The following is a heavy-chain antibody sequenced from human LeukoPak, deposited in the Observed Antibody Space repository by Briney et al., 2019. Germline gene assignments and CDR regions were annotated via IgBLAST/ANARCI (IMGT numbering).Heavy chain of an antibody. CDR1: GFTFDDYA. CDR3: AKRLRGDSSSWYYFDY. J-gene: IGHJ4*02. D-gene: IGHD6-13*01. Sequence: AGGSLRLSCAASGFTFDDYAMHWVRQAPGKGLEWVSLISGDGGSTYYADSVEGRFTISRDNSKNSLYLQMNSLRTEDTALYYCAKRLRGDSSSWYYFDYWGQGTLVTVSS. CDR2: ISGDGGST. V-gene: IGHV3-43*02.